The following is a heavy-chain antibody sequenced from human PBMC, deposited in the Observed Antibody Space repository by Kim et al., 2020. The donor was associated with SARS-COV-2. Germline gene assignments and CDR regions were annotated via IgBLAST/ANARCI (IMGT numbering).Heavy chain of an antibody. CDR3: ARGGSRWYTLDFDY. CDR1: GFTFSDYY. J-gene: IGHJ4*02. CDR2: ISSSSSSA. Sequence: GGSLRLSCAASGFTFSDYYISWIRQAPGKGLEWVSFISSSSSSANYADSLKGRFTVSRDNAKSSLYLQMNSLRADDTAVYYCARGGSRWYTLDFDYWGQGILVTVSS. V-gene: IGHV3-11*05. D-gene: IGHD6-13*01.